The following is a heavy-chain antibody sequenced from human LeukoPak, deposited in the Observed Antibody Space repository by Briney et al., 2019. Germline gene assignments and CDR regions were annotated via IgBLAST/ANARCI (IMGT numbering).Heavy chain of an antibody. CDR1: GYTFTSYY. V-gene: IGHV1-46*01. J-gene: IGHJ4*02. CDR3: ARDSSGCPGFF. CDR2: INPSGGST. Sequence: ASVKVSCKASGYTFTSYYMHWVRQAPGQGLEWMGIINPSGGSTSYAQKFQGRVTMTRDMSTSTAYMELSSLRSEDTAVYYCARDSSGCPGFFWGQGTLVTVSS. D-gene: IGHD6-19*01.